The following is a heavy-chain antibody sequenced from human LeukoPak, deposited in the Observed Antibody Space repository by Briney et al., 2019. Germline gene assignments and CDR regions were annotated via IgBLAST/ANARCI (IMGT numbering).Heavy chain of an antibody. V-gene: IGHV5-51*01. J-gene: IGHJ3*02. CDR3: ARRQRGCDFGAFDI. Sequence: GESLKISCKDSGFSFTNYWIGWVRQLPGKGLEWMGNIYLGDSDTRYSPSFQGQVTISADKSISTSYLQWSSLKASDTAMYYCARRQRGCDFGAFDIWGQGTMVTVSS. CDR1: GFSFTNYW. D-gene: IGHD5-12*01. CDR2: IYLGDSDT.